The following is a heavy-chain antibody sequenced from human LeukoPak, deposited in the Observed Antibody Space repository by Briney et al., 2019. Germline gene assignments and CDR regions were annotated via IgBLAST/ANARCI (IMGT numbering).Heavy chain of an antibody. V-gene: IGHV3-74*01. CDR2: INSDGSST. J-gene: IGHJ4*02. Sequence: GGSLRLSCAASGFTFSSYWMHWVRQAPGKGLVWVSRINSDGSSTSYADSVKGRFTISRDNAKNTLYLQMNSLRAEDTAVHYCARDVEWLRPFDYWGQGTLVTVSS. CDR1: GFTFSSYW. CDR3: ARDVEWLRPFDY. D-gene: IGHD5-12*01.